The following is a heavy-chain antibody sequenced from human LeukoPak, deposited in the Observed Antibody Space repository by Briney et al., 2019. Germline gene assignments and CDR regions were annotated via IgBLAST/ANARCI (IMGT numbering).Heavy chain of an antibody. D-gene: IGHD3-10*01. CDR1: GGSFSSYY. CDR3: ARGPIYGSFDY. V-gene: IGHV4-34*01. CDR2: INHSGST. J-gene: IGHJ4*02. Sequence: SETLSLTCAVYGGSFSSYYWSWIRQPPGKGLEWIGEINHSGSTNYNPSLKSRVTISVDTSKNQFSLKLSSVTAADTAVYYCARGPIYGSFDYWGQGTLVTVSS.